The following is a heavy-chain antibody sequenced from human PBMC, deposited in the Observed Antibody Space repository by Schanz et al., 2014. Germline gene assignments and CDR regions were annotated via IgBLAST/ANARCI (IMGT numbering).Heavy chain of an antibody. D-gene: IGHD6-13*01. V-gene: IGHV1-3*04. CDR3: LRHLIAAAESSLVP. CDR2: IHTCSGNI. CDR1: GYTFAGHA. J-gene: IGHJ5*02. Sequence: KVSCQASGYTFAGHAVHWVRQAPGQGPEWVGWIHTCSGNIHYSPRFNGRVSISSETAASTVYLHLSSLKSDESTVYYCLRHLIAAAESSLVPCGEGYPSTVSS.